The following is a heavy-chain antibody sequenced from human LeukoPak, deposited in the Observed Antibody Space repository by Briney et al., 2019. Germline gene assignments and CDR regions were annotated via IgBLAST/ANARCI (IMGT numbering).Heavy chain of an antibody. CDR2: IYYTGST. Sequence: SETLSLTCTVSGVSISRYYWSWIRQPPGKGLEWIGYIYYTGSTSHSPSLRSRVSMSIDTSKSQFSLKLSSVTAADTAVYFCAYIAGFQFDYWGQGALVTVSS. CDR1: GVSISRYY. J-gene: IGHJ4*02. CDR3: AYIAGFQFDY. V-gene: IGHV4-59*01. D-gene: IGHD1-14*01.